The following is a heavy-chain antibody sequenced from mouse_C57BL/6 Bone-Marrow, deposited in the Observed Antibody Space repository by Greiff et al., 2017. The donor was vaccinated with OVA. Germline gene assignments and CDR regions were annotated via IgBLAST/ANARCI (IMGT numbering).Heavy chain of an antibody. D-gene: IGHD1-2*01. CDR2: ISYSGST. CDR1: GYSIPSDY. Sequence: VQLQQSGPGLAKPSQTLSLTCSVTGYSIPSDYWNWIRKFPGNKLEYMGYISYSGSTYYNPSLKSRISITRDTSKNQYYLQLNSVTTEDTATYYCARFLDTTAFDYWGQGTTLTVSS. J-gene: IGHJ2*01. V-gene: IGHV3-8*01. CDR3: ARFLDTTAFDY.